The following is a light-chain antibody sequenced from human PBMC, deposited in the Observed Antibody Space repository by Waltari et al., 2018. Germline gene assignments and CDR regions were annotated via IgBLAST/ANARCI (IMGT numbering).Light chain of an antibody. CDR3: QSYDSSLSGYV. CDR2: GNS. Sequence: QSVLTQPPSVSGAPGQRVTIPCPGSSPNIGARYDVHWYQQLPGTAPKLLIYGNSNRPSGVPDRFSGSKSGTSASLAITGLQAEDEADYYCQSYDSSLSGYVFGTGTKVTVL. J-gene: IGLJ1*01. CDR1: SPNIGARYD. V-gene: IGLV1-40*01.